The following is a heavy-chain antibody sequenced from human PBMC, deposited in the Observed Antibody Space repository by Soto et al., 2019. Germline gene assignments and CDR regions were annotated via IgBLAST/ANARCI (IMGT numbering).Heavy chain of an antibody. V-gene: IGHV1-3*01. D-gene: IGHD3-22*01. J-gene: IGHJ6*02. CDR3: ARGGYDSSPGTSPDYYYYGMDV. CDR2: INAGNGNT. Sequence: ASVKVSCNASGYTFTSYAMHWVRQAPGQRLEWMGWINAGNGNTKYSQKFQGRVTITRDTSASTAYMELSSLRSEDTAVYYCARGGYDSSPGTSPDYYYYGMDVWGQGTTVTVSS. CDR1: GYTFTSYA.